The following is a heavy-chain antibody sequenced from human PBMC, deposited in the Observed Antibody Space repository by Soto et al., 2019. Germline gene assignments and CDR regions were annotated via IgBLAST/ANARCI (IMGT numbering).Heavy chain of an antibody. Sequence: GASLEVSCKASGYTFSSHGMSWGRQAPGQGLEWMGWISAYNGNTNYAQKLQGRVTMTTDTSTSTAYMELRSLRSDDTAVYYCARGSIAAAGPDYWGQGTLVTVSS. J-gene: IGHJ4*02. CDR1: GYTFSSHG. V-gene: IGHV1-18*01. D-gene: IGHD6-13*01. CDR2: ISAYNGNT. CDR3: ARGSIAAAGPDY.